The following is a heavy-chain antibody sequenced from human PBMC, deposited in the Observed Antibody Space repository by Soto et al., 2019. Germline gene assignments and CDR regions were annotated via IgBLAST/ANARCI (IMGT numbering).Heavy chain of an antibody. V-gene: IGHV1-69*04. J-gene: IGHJ3*02. CDR3: ARDRSVRSAYAFDI. Sequence: QVQLVHSGAEVKKPGSSVKVSCKASGGTFSSYTICWVRQAPGQGLEWIGRIIHILGIANYAQKFQGRVKITADKSTSTSYRELSSLRAEDTAVYYCARDRSVRSAYAFDIWGQGTMVTVSS. CDR2: IIHILGIA. CDR1: GGTFSSYT.